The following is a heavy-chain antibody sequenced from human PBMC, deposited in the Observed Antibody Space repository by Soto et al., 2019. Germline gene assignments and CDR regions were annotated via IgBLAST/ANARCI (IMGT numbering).Heavy chain of an antibody. CDR2: IIPIPGIA. J-gene: IGHJ5*02. D-gene: IGHD1-26*01. Sequence: QVQLVQSGAEVKKPGSSVKVSCKASGGTFSSYTISWVRQAPGQGLEWMGRIIPIPGIANDAQKFQGRVTITADKSTSTAYMELSSLSSEDTAVYYCARLGAPYGWFEPWGQGTLVTVSS. V-gene: IGHV1-69*02. CDR1: GGTFSSYT. CDR3: ARLGAPYGWFEP.